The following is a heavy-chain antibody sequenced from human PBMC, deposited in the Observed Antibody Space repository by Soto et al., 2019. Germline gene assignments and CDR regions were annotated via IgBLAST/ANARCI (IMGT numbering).Heavy chain of an antibody. D-gene: IGHD5-18*01. CDR3: ARVPRGLQLWLFDY. J-gene: IGHJ4*02. Sequence: GGSLRLSCAASGFTFSSYDMHWVRQATGKGLEWVSAIGTAGDTYYPGSVKGRFTISRENAKNSLYLQMNSLRAEDTAVYYCARVPRGLQLWLFDYWGQGTLVTVSS. CDR2: IGTAGDT. V-gene: IGHV3-13*01. CDR1: GFTFSSYD.